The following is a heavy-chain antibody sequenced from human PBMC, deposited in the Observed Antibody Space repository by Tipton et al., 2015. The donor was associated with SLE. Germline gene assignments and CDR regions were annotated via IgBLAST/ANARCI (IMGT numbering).Heavy chain of an antibody. Sequence: QVQLVQSGPEVKKPGASVKVSCKASGYAFTSYDINWVRQATGQGLEWMGWMNPNSGNTGYAQKFQGRVTMTRNTSISTAYMELSSLRSEDTAVYYCARGPPYDILTGGANWGQGTLVPVSS. CDR3: ARGPPYDILTGGAN. V-gene: IGHV1-8*01. D-gene: IGHD3-9*01. J-gene: IGHJ4*02. CDR1: GYAFTSYD. CDR2: MNPNSGNT.